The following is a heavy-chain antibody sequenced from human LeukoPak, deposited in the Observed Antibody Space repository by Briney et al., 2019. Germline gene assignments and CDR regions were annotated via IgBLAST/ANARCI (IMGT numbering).Heavy chain of an antibody. V-gene: IGHV3-48*02. J-gene: IGHJ3*02. D-gene: IGHD1-1*01. CDR2: ISSSSGTI. CDR3: ARDKNGFDI. Sequence: QPSETLSLTCVISGGSISSPTWWSWVRQAPGKGLEWVAYISSSSGTISYADSVKGRFTISRDNAKNSLYLQMNSLRDEDTAVYYCARDKNGFDIWGQGTMVTVSS. CDR1: GGSISSPT.